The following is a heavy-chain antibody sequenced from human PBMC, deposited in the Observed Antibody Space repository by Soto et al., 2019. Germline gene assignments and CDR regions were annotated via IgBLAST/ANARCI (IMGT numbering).Heavy chain of an antibody. CDR2: ISGSGSST. V-gene: IGHV3-23*01. Sequence: GGSLRLSCAASGFTFTSYAMSWVPQAPGKGLEWVSAISGSGSSTYYADSVKGRFTISRDNSKNTLYLQMNSLRAEDTAVYYCAKAGRMRAFDIWGQGTMVTVSS. D-gene: IGHD2-15*01. J-gene: IGHJ3*02. CDR3: AKAGRMRAFDI. CDR1: GFTFTSYA.